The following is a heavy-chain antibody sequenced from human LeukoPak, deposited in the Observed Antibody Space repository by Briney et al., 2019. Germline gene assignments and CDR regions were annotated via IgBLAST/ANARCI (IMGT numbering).Heavy chain of an antibody. Sequence: GASVKVSCKASGYNFTDYYMHWVRQAPGQGLEWMGRINPNSGGTNSAQKFQGRVTMTRDTSITTAYMQLSGLRSDDTAVYYCARVASYCSSTSCYPTFDYWGRGTLVTVSS. CDR2: INPNSGGT. V-gene: IGHV1-2*06. CDR3: ARVASYCSSTSCYPTFDY. J-gene: IGHJ4*02. CDR1: GYNFTDYY. D-gene: IGHD2-2*01.